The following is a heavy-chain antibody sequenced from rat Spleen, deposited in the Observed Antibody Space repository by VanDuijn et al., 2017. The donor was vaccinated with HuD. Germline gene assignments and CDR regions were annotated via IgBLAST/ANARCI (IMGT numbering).Heavy chain of an antibody. CDR3: ARLGDTHYGYNPLDA. D-gene: IGHD1-9*01. CDR2: ISTTGSNT. V-gene: IGHV5-25*01. J-gene: IGHJ4*01. Sequence: EVQLVESGGGLVQPGRSLTLSCAASGFTFSDYDMAWVRQAPTKGLEWVATISTTGSNTYYLESVKGRFIISRDNAKSSLYLQMNSLKSEDTATYYCARLGDTHYGYNPLDAWGQGTSVTVSS. CDR1: GFTFSDYD.